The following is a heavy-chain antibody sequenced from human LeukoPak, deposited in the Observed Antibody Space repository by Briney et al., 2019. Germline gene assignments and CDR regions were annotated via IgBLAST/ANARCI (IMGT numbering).Heavy chain of an antibody. V-gene: IGHV1-2*02. D-gene: IGHD1-1*01. CDR1: GYTFTGYY. CDR3: ARDLDWNDENAFDI. CDR2: INPNSGGT. J-gene: IGHJ3*02. Sequence: ASVKVSCKASGYTFTGYYMHWVRQAPGQGLEWMGWINPNSGGTNYAQKLQGRVTMTRDTSISTAYMELSRLRSDDTAVYYCARDLDWNDENAFDIWGQGTMVTVSS.